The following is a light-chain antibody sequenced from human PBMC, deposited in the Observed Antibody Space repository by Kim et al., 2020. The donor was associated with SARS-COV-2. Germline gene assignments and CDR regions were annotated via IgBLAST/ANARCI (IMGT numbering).Light chain of an antibody. Sequence: SASVGDRVTITCRASQTVSRHLSWYQQRPGEAPNLLIYAAYTLHDGVPSRFSGGGSGTDFTLTISSLQPEDFATYYCLQTYTVSRTFGQGTKLEI. CDR3: LQTYTVSRT. J-gene: IGKJ2*01. V-gene: IGKV1-39*01. CDR2: AAY. CDR1: QTVSRH.